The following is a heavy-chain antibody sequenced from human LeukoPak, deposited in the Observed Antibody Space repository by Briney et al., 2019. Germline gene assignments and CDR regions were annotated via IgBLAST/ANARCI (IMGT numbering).Heavy chain of an antibody. Sequence: GGSLRLSCAASGFTFSSYSMNWVRQAPGKGLEWVSYISSSSSTIYYADSVKGQFTISRDNAKNSLYLQMNSLRAEDTAVYYCAQSSSWYPDYFDYWGQGTLVTVSS. CDR3: AQSSSWYPDYFDY. CDR1: GFTFSSYS. D-gene: IGHD6-13*01. V-gene: IGHV3-48*01. CDR2: ISSSSSTI. J-gene: IGHJ4*02.